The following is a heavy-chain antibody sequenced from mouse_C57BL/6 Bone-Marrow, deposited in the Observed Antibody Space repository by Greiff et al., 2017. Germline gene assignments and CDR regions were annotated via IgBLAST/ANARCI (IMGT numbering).Heavy chain of an antibody. CDR1: GFTFSSYA. CDR3: ASDGYFDY. Sequence: EVMLVESGGGLVKPGGSLKLSCAASGFTFSSYAMSWVRQTPEKRLEWVATISDGGSNTYYPDNVKGRFTISKDKAKNNLYLQMSHLEAEDTAMYDCASDGYFDYGGQGTAPTVSS. V-gene: IGHV5-4*03. D-gene: IGHD2-3*01. CDR2: ISDGGSNT. J-gene: IGHJ2*01.